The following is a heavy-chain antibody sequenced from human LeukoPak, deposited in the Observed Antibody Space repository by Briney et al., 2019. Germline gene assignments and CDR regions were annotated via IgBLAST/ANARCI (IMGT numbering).Heavy chain of an antibody. Sequence: SETLSLTCTVSGGSITSYYWSWIRQPPGGGLEWIGYISYSGSTNYNPSLKSRVTISVDTSKNQFSLKLSSVTAADTAVYYCVRHLGATPFDYWGQGTLVTVSS. D-gene: IGHD1-26*01. V-gene: IGHV4-59*08. CDR2: ISYSGST. CDR1: GGSITSYY. J-gene: IGHJ4*02. CDR3: VRHLGATPFDY.